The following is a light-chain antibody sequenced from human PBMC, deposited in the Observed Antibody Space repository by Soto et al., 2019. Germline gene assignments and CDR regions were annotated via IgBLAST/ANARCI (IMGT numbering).Light chain of an antibody. Sequence: EIVLTQSPATLSLSPGERATLSCRASQSVSSYLAWYQQKPGQAPRLLIYDASNRATGIPARFSGSGSGTDFTLPISSLEPEDFAVVYCQQRSNWPPNTFGQGTRLEIK. V-gene: IGKV3-11*01. CDR1: QSVSSY. J-gene: IGKJ5*01. CDR3: QQRSNWPPNT. CDR2: DAS.